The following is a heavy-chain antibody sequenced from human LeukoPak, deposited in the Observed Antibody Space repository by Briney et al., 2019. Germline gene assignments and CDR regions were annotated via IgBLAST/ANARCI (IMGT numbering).Heavy chain of an antibody. Sequence: GGSLRLSCAASGFTFSSYAMHWVRQAPGKGLEYVSAISSNGGSTYYANSVKGRFTISRDNSKNTLYLQMGSLRAEDVAVYYCARVSTYYYGSGSYCLDYWGQGTLVTVSS. D-gene: IGHD3-10*01. J-gene: IGHJ4*02. CDR3: ARVSTYYYGSGSYCLDY. V-gene: IGHV3-64*01. CDR1: GFTFSSYA. CDR2: ISSNGGST.